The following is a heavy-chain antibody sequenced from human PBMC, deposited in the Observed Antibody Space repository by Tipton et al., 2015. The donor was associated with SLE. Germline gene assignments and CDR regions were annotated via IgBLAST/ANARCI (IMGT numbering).Heavy chain of an antibody. CDR2: VYYSGNT. D-gene: IGHD3-16*01. Sequence: TLSLTCTVSGGSITSSRHFWGWIRQPPGKGLEWVAIVYYSGNTYYNPSLKSPVTISMDTSKNQFSLKLSSVTAADTAVYYCARVQEGGYYFYGMDVWGQGTTVTVSS. CDR3: ARVQEGGYYFYGMDV. V-gene: IGHV4-39*07. CDR1: GGSITSSRHF. J-gene: IGHJ6*02.